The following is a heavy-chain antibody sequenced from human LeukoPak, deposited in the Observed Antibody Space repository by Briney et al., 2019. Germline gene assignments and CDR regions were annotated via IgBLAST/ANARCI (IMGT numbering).Heavy chain of an antibody. CDR3: ARRDCSSTSCPFDY. J-gene: IGHJ4*02. Sequence: PSETLSLTCTVSDGSISSSSYYWGWIRQPPGKGLEWIGSIHYSGSTYYNPSLRSRVTISVDTSKNQFSLNLNSVTAADTAVYYCARRDCSSTSCPFDYWGQGTLVTVSS. CDR1: DGSISSSSYY. V-gene: IGHV4-39*01. CDR2: IHYSGST. D-gene: IGHD2-2*01.